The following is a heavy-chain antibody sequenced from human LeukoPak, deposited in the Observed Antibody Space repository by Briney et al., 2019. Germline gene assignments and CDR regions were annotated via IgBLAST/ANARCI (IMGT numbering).Heavy chain of an antibody. D-gene: IGHD3-22*01. CDR1: GGSISSHY. J-gene: IGHJ4*02. V-gene: IGHV4-59*11. CDR3: ARWGDRYSSPNYYDSSGYYYFDY. Sequence: SETLSLTCTVSGGSISSHYWSWIRQPPGKGLEWIGYIYYSGSTNYNPSLKSRVTISVDTSKSQFSLKLSSVTAADTAVYYCARWGDRYSSPNYYDSSGYYYFDYWGQGTLVTVSS. CDR2: IYYSGST.